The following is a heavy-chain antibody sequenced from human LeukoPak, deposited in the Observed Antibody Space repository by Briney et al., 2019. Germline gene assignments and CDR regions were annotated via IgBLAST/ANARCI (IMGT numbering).Heavy chain of an antibody. Sequence: GGSLRLSCAASGFTFRSYSMNWVRQAPGKGLEWVSSISSSSSYIYYADSVKGRFTISRDNAKNSLYLQMNSLRAEDTAVYYCARYRELRVLDFDYWGQGTLVTVSS. V-gene: IGHV3-21*01. CDR3: ARYRELRVLDFDY. J-gene: IGHJ4*02. CDR2: ISSSSSYI. D-gene: IGHD1-26*01. CDR1: GFTFRSYS.